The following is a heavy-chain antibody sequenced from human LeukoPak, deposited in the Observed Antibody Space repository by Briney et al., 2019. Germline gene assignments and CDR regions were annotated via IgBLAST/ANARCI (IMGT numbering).Heavy chain of an antibody. D-gene: IGHD4-23*01. V-gene: IGHV4-59*01. CDR3: AREWGGKNRGFDY. CDR2: IYYSGST. J-gene: IGHJ4*02. CDR1: GGSLTNYY. Sequence: PSETLSLTCTVSGGSLTNYYWSWIRQPPGKGLDWIGHIYYSGSTNYNPSLKSRVTISVDTSKNQFSLKLSSVTAADTVVYYCAREWGGKNRGFDYWGQGTLVTVSS.